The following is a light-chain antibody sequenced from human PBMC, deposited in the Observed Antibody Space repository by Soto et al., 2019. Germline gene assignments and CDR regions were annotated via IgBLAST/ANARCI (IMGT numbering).Light chain of an antibody. Sequence: DIQMTQSPPSLSASVGDRVTITCRASQSISTYLNWYQEKPGKAPKVLIYAASNLERGGPSRFGGSGSGTDFTLTISSLQQEDLATYDGRQSYSPPWTFGQGTKVEIK. CDR2: AAS. CDR1: QSISTY. CDR3: RQSYSPPWT. J-gene: IGKJ1*01. V-gene: IGKV1-39*01.